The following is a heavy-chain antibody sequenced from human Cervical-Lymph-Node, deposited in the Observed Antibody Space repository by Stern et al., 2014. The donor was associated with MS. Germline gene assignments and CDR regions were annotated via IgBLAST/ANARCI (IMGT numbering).Heavy chain of an antibody. CDR2: IIPISGTT. V-gene: IGHV1-69*01. J-gene: IGHJ3*02. Sequence: EQLVESGAQMKTPGSSVKVSCKASGGTLSTSAISWVRQAPGQGLDWMGGIIPISGTTNYAQKFQGRVTITADESTTTAYMELSRLTSEDTAVYYCARDGRYCSNDVCSWTGASDIWGQGTVVTVS. D-gene: IGHD2-8*01. CDR1: GGTLSTSA. CDR3: ARDGRYCSNDVCSWTGASDI.